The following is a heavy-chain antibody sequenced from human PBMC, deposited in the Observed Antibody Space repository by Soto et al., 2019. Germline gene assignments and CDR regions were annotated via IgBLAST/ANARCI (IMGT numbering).Heavy chain of an antibody. CDR1: GGSISSYY. Sequence: SETLSLTCTVSGGSISSYYWSWIRQPPGKGLEWIGYIYYSGSTNYNPSLKSRVTISVDTSKNQFSLKLSSVTAADTAVYYCARRDSSGPDGLFDYWGQGTLVTVSS. J-gene: IGHJ4*02. CDR2: IYYSGST. D-gene: IGHD6-19*01. V-gene: IGHV4-59*08. CDR3: ARRDSSGPDGLFDY.